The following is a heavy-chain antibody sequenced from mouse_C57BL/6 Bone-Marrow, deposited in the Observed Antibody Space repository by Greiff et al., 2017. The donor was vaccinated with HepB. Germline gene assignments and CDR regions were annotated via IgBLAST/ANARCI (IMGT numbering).Heavy chain of an antibody. J-gene: IGHJ3*01. CDR1: GYTFTSYW. D-gene: IGHD3-2*02. CDR3: VTAQAFAY. V-gene: IGHV1-50*01. CDR2: IDPSDSYT. Sequence: VQLQQPGAELVKPGASVKLSCKASGYTFTSYWMQWVKQRPGQGLEWIGEIDPSDSYTNYNQKFKGKATLTVDTSSSTAYMQISSLTSEDSAVYYCVTAQAFAYWGQGTLVTVAA.